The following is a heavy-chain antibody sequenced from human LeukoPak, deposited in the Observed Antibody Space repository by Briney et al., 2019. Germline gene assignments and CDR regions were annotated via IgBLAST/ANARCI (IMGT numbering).Heavy chain of an antibody. Sequence: SETLSLTCAVYGGSFSGYYWSWIRQPPGKGLEWIGEINHSGSTNYNPSLKSRVTISVDTSKNQFSLKLGSVTAADTAVYYCARGRMVTMIVVVTHYFDYWGQGTLVTVSS. D-gene: IGHD3-22*01. CDR2: INHSGST. CDR3: ARGRMVTMIVVVTHYFDY. V-gene: IGHV4-34*01. CDR1: GGSFSGYY. J-gene: IGHJ4*02.